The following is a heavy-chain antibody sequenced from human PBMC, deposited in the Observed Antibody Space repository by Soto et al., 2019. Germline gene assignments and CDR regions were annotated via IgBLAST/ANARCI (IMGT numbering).Heavy chain of an antibody. Sequence: SVKVSCKASGGTFSSYAISWVRQAPGQGLEWMGGIIPIFGTANYAQKFQGRVTITADESTSTAYMELSSLRSEDTAVYYCAREPDRDSSGYSNWFDPWGQGTLVTVSS. J-gene: IGHJ5*02. CDR3: AREPDRDSSGYSNWFDP. CDR1: GGTFSSYA. D-gene: IGHD3-22*01. V-gene: IGHV1-69*13. CDR2: IIPIFGTA.